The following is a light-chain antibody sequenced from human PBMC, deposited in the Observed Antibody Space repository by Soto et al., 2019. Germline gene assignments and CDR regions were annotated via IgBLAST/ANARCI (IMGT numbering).Light chain of an antibody. CDR1: SSDVGGYNY. V-gene: IGLV2-14*01. CDR3: SSYTSSSTYVA. CDR2: DVS. J-gene: IGLJ2*01. Sequence: QSALTQPASVSGSPGQSITISCTGTSSDVGGYNYVSWYQQHSGKAPKPMIYDVSNRPSGVSNRFSGSKSGNTASPTISGLQAEDEADYYCSSYTSSSTYVAFGGGTKLTVL.